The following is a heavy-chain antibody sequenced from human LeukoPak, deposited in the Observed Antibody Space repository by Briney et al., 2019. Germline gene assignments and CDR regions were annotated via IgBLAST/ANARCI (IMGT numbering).Heavy chain of an antibody. CDR2: INHSGST. CDR1: GGSFSGYY. CDR3: ARDQGYCDGGSCYIFDY. V-gene: IGHV4-34*01. Sequence: PSETLSLTCAVYGGSFSGYYWSWIRQPPGKGLEWIGEINHSGSTNYNPSLKSRVTISVDTSKNQFSLKLSSVTAADTAVYYCARDQGYCDGGSCYIFDYWGQGTLVTVSS. D-gene: IGHD2-15*01. J-gene: IGHJ4*02.